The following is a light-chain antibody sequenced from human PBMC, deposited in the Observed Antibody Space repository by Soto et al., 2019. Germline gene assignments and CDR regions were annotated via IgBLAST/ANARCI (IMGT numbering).Light chain of an antibody. Sequence: DIQMTQSPSAMSASVGDRVTITCRASQGISNYLAWFQQKPGKVPRRLIYAASSLQSGVPFRFSGSGSGTEFPPTNRQPPAGDFAKYYCLQHKTYPFTFGGGTKVEIK. CDR3: LQHKTYPFT. CDR1: QGISNY. V-gene: IGKV1-17*03. CDR2: AAS. J-gene: IGKJ4*01.